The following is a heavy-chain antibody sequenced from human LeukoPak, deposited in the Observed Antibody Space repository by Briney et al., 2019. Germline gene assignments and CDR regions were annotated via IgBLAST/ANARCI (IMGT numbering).Heavy chain of an antibody. CDR1: GYTFTGYY. D-gene: IGHD3-3*01. CDR3: ARLTYYDFWSGYNYAFDI. Sequence: GASVKVSCKASGYTFTGYYMHWVRQAPGQGLEWMGWINPSSGDTNYAQKFQGRVTMTRDTSISTAYMELSRLRSDDTAVYYCARLTYYDFWSGYNYAFDIWGQGAMVTVSS. J-gene: IGHJ3*02. CDR2: INPSSGDT. V-gene: IGHV1-2*02.